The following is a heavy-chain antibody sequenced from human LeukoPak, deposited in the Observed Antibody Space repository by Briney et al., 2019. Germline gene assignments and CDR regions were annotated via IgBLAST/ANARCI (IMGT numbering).Heavy chain of an antibody. J-gene: IGHJ4*02. Sequence: PSETLSLTCTVSGVSITSFYWSWIRQPPGKGLQWIGSIYFSGSTNYNPSLKSRVTVSLDTTKNQVSLKLSSVSAADTAVYYCASTGYCIGGSCYSNYFDHWGQGTLVTVSS. CDR1: GVSITSFY. D-gene: IGHD2-15*01. CDR3: ASTGYCIGGSCYSNYFDH. V-gene: IGHV4-59*08. CDR2: IYFSGST.